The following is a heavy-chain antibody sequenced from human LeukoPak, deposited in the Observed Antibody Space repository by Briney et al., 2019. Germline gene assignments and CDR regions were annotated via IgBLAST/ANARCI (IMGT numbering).Heavy chain of an antibody. J-gene: IGHJ4*02. Sequence: TVSXGSIXXXSYYXXXXRQXXXXXXEWXGXIYYSGSTYYNPSLKSRVTISVDTSKNQFSLKLSSVTAADTAVYYCARRGAVTTSRDTAAVFDYWGQGTLVTVSS. CDR2: IYYSGST. CDR1: XGSIXXXSYY. CDR3: ARRGAVTTSRDTAAVFDY. D-gene: IGHD4-11*01. V-gene: IGHV4-39*01.